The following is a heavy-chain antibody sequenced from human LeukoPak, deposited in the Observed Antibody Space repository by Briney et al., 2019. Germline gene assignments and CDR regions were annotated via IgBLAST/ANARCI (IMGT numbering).Heavy chain of an antibody. J-gene: IGHJ4*02. CDR1: GGSFSGYY. CDR2: INHSGST. Sequence: SETLSLTCAVYGGSFSGYYWSWIRQPPGKGLEWIGEINHSGSTNYNPSLKSRVTISVDTSKNQFSLKLSSVTAADTAVYYCARGLGKAVVEATYVYWGQGTLVTVSS. V-gene: IGHV4-34*01. CDR3: ARGLGKAVVEATYVY. D-gene: IGHD1-26*01.